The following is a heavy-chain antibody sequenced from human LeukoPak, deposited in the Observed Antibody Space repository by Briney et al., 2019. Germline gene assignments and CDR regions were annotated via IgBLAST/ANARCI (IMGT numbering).Heavy chain of an antibody. CDR2: INSDGSYT. J-gene: IGHJ4*02. Sequence: GGSLRLSCAASGFTFSRYWMHRDRQAPGKGLVWVSRINSDGSYTGYADFVKGRFTISRDNAKNTVYLQMSSLRAEDTAVYYCARICSTTDCLISAWGQGTLVTVSS. D-gene: IGHD2-2*01. V-gene: IGHV3-74*01. CDR3: ARICSTTDCLISA. CDR1: GFTFSRYW.